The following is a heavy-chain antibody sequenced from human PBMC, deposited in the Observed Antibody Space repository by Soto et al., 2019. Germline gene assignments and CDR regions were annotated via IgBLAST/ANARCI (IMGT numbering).Heavy chain of an antibody. D-gene: IGHD6-19*01. J-gene: IGHJ6*02. V-gene: IGHV3-33*01. CDR2: IWYDGSNK. Sequence: GGSLRLSCAASGFTFSSYGMHWVRQAPGKGLEWVAVIWYDGSNKYYADSVEGRFTISRDNSKNTLYLQMNSLRAEDTAVYYCARRRQWLVSAYYYYGMDVWGQGTTVTVSS. CDR3: ARRRQWLVSAYYYYGMDV. CDR1: GFTFSSYG.